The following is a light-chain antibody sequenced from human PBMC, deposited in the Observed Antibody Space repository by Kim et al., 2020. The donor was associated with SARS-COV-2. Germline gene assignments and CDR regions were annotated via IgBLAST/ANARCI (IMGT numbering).Light chain of an antibody. J-gene: IGKJ1*01. CDR1: QIISNW. CDR3: QQYNSYLWT. Sequence: DIQMTQPPSTVSASVGDRVTITCRASQIISNWLDWYQQKPGEAPKLLIYKASILESGVPSRFSGSGSGTAFTLTISSLQPDDFATYYCQQYNSYLWTFGPGTRVEI. CDR2: KAS. V-gene: IGKV1-5*03.